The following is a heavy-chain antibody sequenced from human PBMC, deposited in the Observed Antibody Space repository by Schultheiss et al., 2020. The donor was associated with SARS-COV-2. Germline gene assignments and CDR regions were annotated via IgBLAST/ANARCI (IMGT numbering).Heavy chain of an antibody. CDR1: GFKFGIHW. D-gene: IGHD6-19*01. CDR2: ISHTGSST. CDR3: ARDPGEQWLVLGAFPTFDP. V-gene: IGHV3-21*01. J-gene: IGHJ5*02. Sequence: GGSLRLSCAASGFKFGIHWMSWVRQAPGKGLEWISYISHTGSSTKYADSVKGRFTITRDNDKNSLYLQMNSLRAEDTAVYYCARDPGEQWLVLGAFPTFDPWGQGTLVTVSS.